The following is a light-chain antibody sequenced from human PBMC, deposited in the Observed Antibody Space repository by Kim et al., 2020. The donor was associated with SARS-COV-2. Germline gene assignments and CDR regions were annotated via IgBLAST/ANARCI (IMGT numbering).Light chain of an antibody. CDR1: QTINSN. Sequence: EIVMTQSPATLSVSPGERATLSCRASQTINSNLAWYQQKPGQAPRLLTFDASTRATGVPARFSGSGSGTEFTLTISSLQSEDFAIYYYQHYDDWPGTFGQGTKVDIK. V-gene: IGKV3-15*01. CDR3: QHYDDWPGT. J-gene: IGKJ1*01. CDR2: DAS.